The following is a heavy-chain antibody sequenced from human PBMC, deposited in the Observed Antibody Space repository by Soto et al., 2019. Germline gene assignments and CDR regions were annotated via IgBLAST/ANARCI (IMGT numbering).Heavy chain of an antibody. D-gene: IGHD3-10*01. J-gene: IGHJ4*01. V-gene: IGHV3-64D*08. Sequence: GGSLRLSCSASGFTFNSLAMHWVRQAPGKGLEYVSSISHNGASTYYADSVKGRFIISRDNSKNSLFPQMSSLRTEDTAVYYCVKDRAIDYWGQGTLVTVSS. CDR3: VKDRAIDY. CDR1: GFTFNSLA. CDR2: ISHNGAST.